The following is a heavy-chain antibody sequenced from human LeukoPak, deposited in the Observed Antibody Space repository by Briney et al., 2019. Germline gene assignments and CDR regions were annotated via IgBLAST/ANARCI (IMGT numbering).Heavy chain of an antibody. CDR2: ITPSLGTT. Sequence: GSSVKVSCKASGGSFSSFAISWVRQAPGQGLEWMGRITPSLGTTNYAQKFQGRVTMTRDTSISTAYMELSRLRSDDTAVYYCARGIDDFWSGYSLPYYFDYWGQGTLVTVSS. J-gene: IGHJ4*02. D-gene: IGHD3-3*01. V-gene: IGHV1-69*04. CDR3: ARGIDDFWSGYSLPYYFDY. CDR1: GGSFSSFA.